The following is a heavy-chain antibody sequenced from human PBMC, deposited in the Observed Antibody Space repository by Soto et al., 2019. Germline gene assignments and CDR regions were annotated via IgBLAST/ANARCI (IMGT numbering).Heavy chain of an antibody. Sequence: QVQLVQSGAEVKKPGSSVKVSCKASGGTLSNYATNWVRQAPGQGLEWMGGMNPILGTQRIAQKFQGKVTLTADKSTSTVYTEMSGLRSDDTAVYYCARDQRMAKAHRDYYFYGLDVWGQGTTVTVSS. D-gene: IGHD5-12*01. CDR1: GGTLSNYA. CDR2: MNPILGTQ. J-gene: IGHJ6*02. CDR3: ARDQRMAKAHRDYYFYGLDV. V-gene: IGHV1-69*06.